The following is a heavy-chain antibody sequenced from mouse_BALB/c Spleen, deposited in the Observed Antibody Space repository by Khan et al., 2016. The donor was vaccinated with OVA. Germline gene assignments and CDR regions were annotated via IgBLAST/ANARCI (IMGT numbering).Heavy chain of an antibody. CDR1: GYTFTSYT. V-gene: IGHV1-4*01. J-gene: IGHJ3*01. CDR3: VRDGAYHRNDGWFAY. Sequence: QVQLKQSGAELARPGASVKMSCKASGYTFTSYTIHWIKLRPGQGLEWIGYINPSNGYTNYNQKFKEQATLTADKSSTTAYMELSSLTSDDSALYDGVRDGAYHRNDGWFAYWGQGTLVTVSA. D-gene: IGHD2-14*01. CDR2: INPSNGYT.